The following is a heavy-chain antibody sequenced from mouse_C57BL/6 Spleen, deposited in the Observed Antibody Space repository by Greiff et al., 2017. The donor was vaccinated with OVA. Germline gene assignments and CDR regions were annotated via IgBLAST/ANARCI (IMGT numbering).Heavy chain of an antibody. CDR2: ISSGGDYI. J-gene: IGHJ2*01. CDR3: TRDGSSDHYFDY. D-gene: IGHD1-1*01. Sequence: EVQVVESGEGLVKPGGSLKLSCAASGFTFSSYAMSWVRQTPEKRLEWVAYISSGGDYIYYADTVKGRFTISRDNARNTLYLQMSSLKSEDTAMYYCTRDGSSDHYFDYWGQGTTLTVSS. CDR1: GFTFSSYA. V-gene: IGHV5-9-1*02.